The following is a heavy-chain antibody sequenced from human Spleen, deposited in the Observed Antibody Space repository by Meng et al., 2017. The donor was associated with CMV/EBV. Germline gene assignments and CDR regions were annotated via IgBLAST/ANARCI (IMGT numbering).Heavy chain of an antibody. CDR1: GFTFSSYG. Sequence: GGCLRLSCAASGFTFSSYGMHWVRQAPGKGLGWVAFIRYDGSNKYYADSVKGRFTISRNNYKNTLYLQMNSLRAEDTAVYYCANITIFGVASQPDWFDPWGQGTLVTVSS. CDR3: ANITIFGVASQPDWFDP. J-gene: IGHJ5*02. V-gene: IGHV3-30*02. D-gene: IGHD3-3*01. CDR2: IRYDGSNK.